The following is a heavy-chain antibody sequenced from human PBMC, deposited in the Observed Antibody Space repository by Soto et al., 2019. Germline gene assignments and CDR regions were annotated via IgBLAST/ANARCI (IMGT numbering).Heavy chain of an antibody. D-gene: IGHD6-13*01. Sequence: SGXVSSKAACYNFTTYGISWVRQAPGQGLEWMGWISGDSVNTKSAPKLQDRITMTTDTSAGTAYMELRRLRSGDTAVYFCATEGQQEAEEPYYYFYGMEIWGQGTTVTVSS. CDR2: ISGDSVNT. V-gene: IGHV1-18*01. CDR1: CYNFTTYG. J-gene: IGHJ6*01. CDR3: ATEGQQEAEEPYYYFYGMEI.